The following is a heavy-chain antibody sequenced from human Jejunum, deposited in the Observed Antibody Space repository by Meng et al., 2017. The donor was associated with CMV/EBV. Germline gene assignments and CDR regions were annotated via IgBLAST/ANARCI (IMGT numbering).Heavy chain of an antibody. V-gene: IGHV4-4*07. CDR1: GGSFTTYY. CDR2: IITSGST. J-gene: IGHJ4*02. Sequence: QAQLQVSVPGVVKPSETLSLACTVSGGSFTTYYWSWIRQRAGKGLEWIGRIITSGSTNYNPSLRSRVIMSVDTSKNQFFLKLRSVTAADTAVYFCAKGYGNSFEYWGQGSLVTVSS. CDR3: AKGYGNSFEY. D-gene: IGHD3-16*01.